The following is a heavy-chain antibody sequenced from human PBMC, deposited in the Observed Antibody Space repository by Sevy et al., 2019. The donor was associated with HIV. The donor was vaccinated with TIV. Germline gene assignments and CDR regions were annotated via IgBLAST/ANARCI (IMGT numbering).Heavy chain of an antibody. J-gene: IGHJ6*02. Sequence: GGSLRLSCAASGFTFSNYGIHWVRQAPGKGLEWVAVTWYDGNNKNYTDSVKGRFTISRDNSKKTLYLQVNSLRAEDTAVYYCARGPLRYCSSTSCYEGDYYYYGMDVSGQGTSVTVSS. V-gene: IGHV3-33*01. CDR3: ARGPLRYCSSTSCYEGDYYYYGMDV. CDR1: GFTFSNYG. CDR2: TWYDGNNK. D-gene: IGHD2-2*01.